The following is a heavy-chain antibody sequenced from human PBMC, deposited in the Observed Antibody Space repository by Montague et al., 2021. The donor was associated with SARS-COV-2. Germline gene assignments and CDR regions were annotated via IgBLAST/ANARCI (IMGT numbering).Heavy chain of an antibody. CDR3: ATLPSSITIFGVVQGYYFDD. D-gene: IGHD3-3*01. J-gene: IGHJ4*02. CDR2: INQSGRT. V-gene: IGHV4-34*01. CDR1: GGSFSGYY. Sequence: SETLSLTCAVYGGSFSGYYWSWIRQPPEKGLEWIGEINQSGRTNNNPSLKRRVIISVDTSKNQFSLKLSSVTAADTAVYYCATLPSSITIFGVVQGYYFDDWGQGTLVTVSS.